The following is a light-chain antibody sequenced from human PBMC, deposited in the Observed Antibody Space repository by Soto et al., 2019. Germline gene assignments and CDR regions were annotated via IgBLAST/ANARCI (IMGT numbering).Light chain of an antibody. V-gene: IGKV4-1*01. CDR3: QQYYSNPLS. Sequence: DIVMTQSPDSLAVSLGERATINCKSSQTVLYTSNNKNYLAWYQHKPGQPPKLLIYWASTRQSGVPDRFSGSGSGTDFTLTISSLQAEDVAVYYCQQYYSNPLSFGQGTKLEIE. CDR1: QTVLYTSNNKNY. J-gene: IGKJ2*03. CDR2: WAS.